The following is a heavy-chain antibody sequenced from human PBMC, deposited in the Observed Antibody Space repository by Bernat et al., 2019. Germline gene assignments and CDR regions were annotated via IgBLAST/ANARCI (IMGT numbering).Heavy chain of an antibody. V-gene: IGHV1-69*01. Sequence: QVQLVQSGAEVKKPGSSVKVSCKASGGTFSSYAISRVRQAPGQGLEWMGGIIPIFGTANYAQKFQGRVTITADESTSTAYMELSSLRSEDTAVYYCARAYPYYDFWSGYPGGAFDIWGQGTMVTVSS. CDR2: IIPIFGTA. CDR3: ARAYPYYDFWSGYPGGAFDI. J-gene: IGHJ3*02. D-gene: IGHD3-3*01. CDR1: GGTFSSYA.